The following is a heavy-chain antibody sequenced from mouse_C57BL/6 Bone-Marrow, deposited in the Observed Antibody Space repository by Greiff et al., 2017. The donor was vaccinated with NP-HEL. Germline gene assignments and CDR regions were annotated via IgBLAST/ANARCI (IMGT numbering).Heavy chain of an antibody. CDR1: GYTFTGYW. D-gene: IGHD2-1*01. CDR3: AWIYYGNWAWFAY. Sequence: LQLQQSGAELMKPGASVKLSCKATGYTFTGYWIEWVKQRPGHGLEWIGEILPGSGSTNYNEKFKGKATLTADTSSNTAYMQLSSLTTEESAIYYCAWIYYGNWAWFAYWGQGTLVTVSA. J-gene: IGHJ3*01. CDR2: ILPGSGST. V-gene: IGHV1-9*01.